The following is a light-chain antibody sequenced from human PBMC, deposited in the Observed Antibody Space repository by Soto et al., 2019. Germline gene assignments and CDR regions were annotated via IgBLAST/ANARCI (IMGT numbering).Light chain of an antibody. Sequence: QSVLTQPASVSGSPGQSITISCTGTSSDVGAYDFVSWYQQHPDKAPKLMIYEVSNRPSGVSNRFSGSKSVNTATLTISGLQAEDEADYYCSSYTSSSTRVFGPGTKATVL. CDR3: SSYTSSSTRV. V-gene: IGLV2-14*03. CDR2: EVS. J-gene: IGLJ1*01. CDR1: SSDVGAYDF.